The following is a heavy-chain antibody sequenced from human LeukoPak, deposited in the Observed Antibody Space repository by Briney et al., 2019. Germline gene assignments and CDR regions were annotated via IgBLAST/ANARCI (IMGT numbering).Heavy chain of an antibody. CDR2: INHSGST. Sequence: PSETLSLTCTVSGGSISSYYWSWIRQPPGKGLEWIGEINHSGSTNYNPSLKSRVTISVDTSKNQFSLKLSSVTAADTAVYYCARGRAVAGTFDYWGQGTLVTVSS. CDR3: ARGRAVAGTFDY. V-gene: IGHV4-34*01. CDR1: GGSISSYY. D-gene: IGHD6-19*01. J-gene: IGHJ4*02.